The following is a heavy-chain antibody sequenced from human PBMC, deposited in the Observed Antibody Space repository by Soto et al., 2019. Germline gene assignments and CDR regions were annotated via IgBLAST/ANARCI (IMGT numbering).Heavy chain of an antibody. CDR1: GFTFSAYA. D-gene: IGHD2-15*01. Sequence: GSLRLSCEGSGFTFSAYAMNWVRQAPGKGLEWVSYISSRSDTLYYADSVKGRFTISRDNAKNSVYLQVNNLRDEDTAVYYCARDWDIVILSVPIPNYNYGMDVWGQGTTVTVSS. CDR3: ARDWDIVILSVPIPNYNYGMDV. J-gene: IGHJ6*02. CDR2: ISSRSDTL. V-gene: IGHV3-48*02.